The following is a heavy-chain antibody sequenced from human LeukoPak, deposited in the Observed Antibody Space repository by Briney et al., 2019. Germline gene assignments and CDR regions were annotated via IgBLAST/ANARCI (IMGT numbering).Heavy chain of an antibody. CDR3: SVGGYSYGTYFDY. Sequence: SVKVSCKASGFTFTSSAMRWVRQARGQRLEWIGWIVVGSGNTNYAQKFQERVTITRDMSTSTAYMELSSLRSEDTAVYYCSVGGYSYGTYFDYWGQGTLVTVSS. CDR2: IVVGSGNT. J-gene: IGHJ4*02. D-gene: IGHD5-18*01. CDR1: GFTFTSSA. V-gene: IGHV1-58*02.